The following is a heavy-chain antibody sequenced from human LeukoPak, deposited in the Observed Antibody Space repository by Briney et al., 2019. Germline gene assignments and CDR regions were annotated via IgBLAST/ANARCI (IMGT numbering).Heavy chain of an antibody. V-gene: IGHV4-34*01. J-gene: IGHJ4*02. D-gene: IGHD2-15*01. CDR2: INHSGST. CDR3: ARGTAPLGYCSGGSCYSNYYFDY. Sequence: SETLSLTCAVYGGSFSGYYWSWIRQPPGKGLEWIGEINHSGSTNYNPSLKSRVTISVDTSKNQFSLKLSSVTAADTAVYYCARGTAPLGYCSGGSCYSNYYFDYWGQGTLVTVSS. CDR1: GGSFSGYY.